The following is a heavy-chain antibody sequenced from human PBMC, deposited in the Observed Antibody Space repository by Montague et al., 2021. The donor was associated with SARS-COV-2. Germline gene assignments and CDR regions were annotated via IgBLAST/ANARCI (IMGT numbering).Heavy chain of an antibody. CDR2: ITRNGDST. CDR3: VRGFRNGPFDV. J-gene: IGHJ4*02. V-gene: IGHV3-20*04. D-gene: IGHD1-14*01. CDR1: GSPFDDYG. Sequence: SLRLSCAASGSPFDDYGKSWVRQGPGKGLEWVSGITRNGDSTDFADSVKGRFTISRDNAKNSLYLQMNSLRAEDTALYYCVRGFRNGPFDVWGQGTLVSVSS.